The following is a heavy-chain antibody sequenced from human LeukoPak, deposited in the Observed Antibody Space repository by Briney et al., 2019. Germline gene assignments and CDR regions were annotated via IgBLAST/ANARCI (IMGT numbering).Heavy chain of an antibody. CDR3: AKDFMSNMVRGVTVDY. CDR1: GFTFSSYA. V-gene: IGHV3-23*01. Sequence: PRGSLRLSCAASGFTFSSYAMSWVRQAPGKGLEWVSAISGSGGGTYYADSVKGRFTISRDSSKNTLYLQMNSLRAEDTAVYYCAKDFMSNMVRGVTVDYWGQGTLVTVSS. D-gene: IGHD3-10*01. J-gene: IGHJ4*02. CDR2: ISGSGGGT.